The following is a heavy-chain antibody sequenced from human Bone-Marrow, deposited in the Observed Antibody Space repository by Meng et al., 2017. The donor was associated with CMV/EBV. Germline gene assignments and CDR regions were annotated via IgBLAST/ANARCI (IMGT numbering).Heavy chain of an antibody. CDR2: ISSSGSTI. V-gene: IGHV3-11*04. D-gene: IGHD3-10*01. CDR3: ARDLSITLVRGVAR. Sequence: GESLKISCAASGFTFSDYYMSWIRQAPGKGLEWVSYISSSGSTIYYADSVKGRFTISRDNAKESLYLQMNSLRAEDTAMYYCARDLSITLVRGVARWGQGTLVTVSS. CDR1: GFTFSDYY. J-gene: IGHJ4*02.